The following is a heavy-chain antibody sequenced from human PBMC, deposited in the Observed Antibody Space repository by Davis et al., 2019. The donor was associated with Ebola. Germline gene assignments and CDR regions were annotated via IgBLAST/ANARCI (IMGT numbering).Heavy chain of an antibody. V-gene: IGHV1-46*01. J-gene: IGHJ1*01. CDR1: GYTFTSYY. CDR2: INPSGGST. CDR3: ARDPYYYDSTAPAEYFQH. D-gene: IGHD3-22*01. Sequence: ASVKVSCKASGYTFTSYYMHWVRQAPGQGLEWMGIINPSGGSTSYAQKFQGRVTMTRDTSTSTVYMELSSLRSEDAAVYYCARDPYYYDSTAPAEYFQHWGQGTLVTVSS.